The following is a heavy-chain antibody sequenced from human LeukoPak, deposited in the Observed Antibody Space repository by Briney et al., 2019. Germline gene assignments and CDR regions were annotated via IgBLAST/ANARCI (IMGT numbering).Heavy chain of an antibody. V-gene: IGHV3-53*01. CDR1: GLTVSGNY. CDR3: AADPGMLTSYFEY. D-gene: IGHD4/OR15-4a*01. Sequence: GGSLRLSCAASGLTVSGNYMNWVRQAPGKGLEWVSVIFNGGTTSYADSVKGRFTISRDNDKNTLYLQMSSLRAEDTAVYYCAADPGMLTSYFEYWGQGVLVTVTS. J-gene: IGHJ4*02. CDR2: IFNGGTT.